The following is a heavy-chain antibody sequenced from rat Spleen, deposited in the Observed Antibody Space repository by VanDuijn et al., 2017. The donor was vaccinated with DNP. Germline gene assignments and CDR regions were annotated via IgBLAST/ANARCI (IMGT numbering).Heavy chain of an antibody. J-gene: IGHJ4*01. Sequence: EVQLQESGPGLVKPSQSLSLTCSVTGHSITDSYRWNWIRKFPGNKLEWMGYINSAANTRYNPSLKGRISITRDTSKNQFFLQLNSLTTEDTATYYCARLRLEWEVRAMDAWGQGTSVTVSS. V-gene: IGHV3-3*01. CDR1: GHSITDSYR. CDR2: INSAANT. CDR3: ARLRLEWEVRAMDA. D-gene: IGHD1-1*01.